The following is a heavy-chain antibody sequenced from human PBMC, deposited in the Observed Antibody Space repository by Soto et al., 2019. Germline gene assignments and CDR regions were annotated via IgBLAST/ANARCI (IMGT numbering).Heavy chain of an antibody. Sequence: GGSLRLSCAASGFTFSSYAMSWVRQAPGKGLEWVSAISGSGGSTYYADSVKGRFTISRDNSKNTLYLQMNSLRAEDTAVYYCAKAVTVFLDPPYMDVWGKGTTVTVSS. CDR2: ISGSGGST. V-gene: IGHV3-23*01. CDR1: GFTFSSYA. J-gene: IGHJ6*03. CDR3: AKAVTVFLDPPYMDV. D-gene: IGHD3-3*01.